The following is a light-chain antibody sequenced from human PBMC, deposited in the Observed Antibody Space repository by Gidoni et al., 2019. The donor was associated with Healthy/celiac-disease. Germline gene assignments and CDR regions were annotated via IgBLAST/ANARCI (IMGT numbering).Light chain of an antibody. CDR1: SSNIGSNN. CDR2: RNN. J-gene: IGLJ3*02. Sequence: QSVLTQPPSAFGTPGPRVTIYCSGSSSNIGSNNVNWYKQITGTAPKLLIYRNNQRPSGVPDRLSGSKSGTSASLAISGLQSEDEADYYCAAWDDSLNGWVFGGGTKLTVL. V-gene: IGLV1-44*01. CDR3: AAWDDSLNGWV.